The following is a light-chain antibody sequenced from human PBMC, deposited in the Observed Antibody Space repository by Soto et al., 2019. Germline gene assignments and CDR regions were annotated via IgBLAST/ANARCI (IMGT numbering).Light chain of an antibody. J-gene: IGKJ5*01. Sequence: ELVLTQSPGTLSLSPGQRATLSCRASQSVSSSSLAWYQQKPGQAPRLLVYGASSRATGIPDRFSGRGSGTDFTLTISRLEPEDFAVYYCQQYGSSPFTFGQGTRLEIK. CDR3: QQYGSSPFT. CDR2: GAS. CDR1: QSVSSSS. V-gene: IGKV3-20*01.